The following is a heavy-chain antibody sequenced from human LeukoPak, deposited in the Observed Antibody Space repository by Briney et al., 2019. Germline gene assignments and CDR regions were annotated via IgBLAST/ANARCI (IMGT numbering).Heavy chain of an antibody. J-gene: IGHJ4*02. CDR1: GFTFSSYA. CDR3: AKDLSSTSLYYFDY. V-gene: IGHV3-23*01. D-gene: IGHD2-2*01. Sequence: GGSLRLSCAASGFTFSSYAMSWVHQALGKGQEWVSAISGSGGSTYYADSVKGRFTISRDNSKNTLYLQMNSLRAEDTAVYYCAKDLSSTSLYYFDYWGQGTLVTVSS. CDR2: ISGSGGST.